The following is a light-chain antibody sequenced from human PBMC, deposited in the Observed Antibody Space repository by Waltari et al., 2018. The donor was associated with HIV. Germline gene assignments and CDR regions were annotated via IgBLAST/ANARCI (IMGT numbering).Light chain of an antibody. CDR1: SSDVGGYNL. J-gene: IGLJ2*01. CDR3: CSYAGSSTLEV. V-gene: IGLV2-23*01. CDR2: EGS. Sequence: QSALTQPASVSGSPGQSIPISCTGTSSDVGGYNLVSWYQQHPGKAPKLMIYEGSKRPSGVSNRFSGSKSGNTASLTISGLQAEDEADYYCCSYAGSSTLEVFGGGTKLTVL.